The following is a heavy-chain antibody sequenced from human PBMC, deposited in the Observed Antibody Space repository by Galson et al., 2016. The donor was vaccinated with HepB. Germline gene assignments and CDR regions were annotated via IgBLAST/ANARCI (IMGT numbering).Heavy chain of an antibody. J-gene: IGHJ6*02. CDR1: GGSISSTTW. V-gene: IGHV4-4*02. Sequence: SETLSLTCTVSGGSISSTTWWSWIRQPPGKGLEWIGEMYHSGGTYYNPSLKSRVSISVDKSKNQLSLNLSSVTAADTAVYYCARVPLYNYGTDVWGQGTTVTVAS. CDR2: MYHSGGT. CDR3: ARVPLYNYGTDV.